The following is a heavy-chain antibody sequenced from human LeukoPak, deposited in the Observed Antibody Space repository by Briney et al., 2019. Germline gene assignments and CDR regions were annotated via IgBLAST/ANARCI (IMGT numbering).Heavy chain of an antibody. Sequence: GGSLRLSCAASGFSFSRYWMHWVRQAPGKGLVWVSRIISDESSTIYADSVKGRFTISRDNGKNTLYLQMNSLRAEDTAVYYCAKDRMVSSSGSYYFDYWGQGTLVTVSS. CDR1: GFSFSRYW. CDR3: AKDRMVSSSGSYYFDY. V-gene: IGHV3-74*01. D-gene: IGHD6-6*01. J-gene: IGHJ4*02. CDR2: IISDESST.